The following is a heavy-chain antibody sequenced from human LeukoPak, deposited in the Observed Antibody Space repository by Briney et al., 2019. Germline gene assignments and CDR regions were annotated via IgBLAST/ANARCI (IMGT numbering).Heavy chain of an antibody. CDR2: ISYDGSKK. CDR1: AFAFNRYG. J-gene: IGHJ4*02. Sequence: GGSLRLACAASAFAFNRYGVHWVRQAPGKGLEWVAVISYDGSKKYYADSVKGRFTISRDNSKNTLYLQMSSLRAEDTAVYYCAKDLSRGYYDSSAQDNWGQGTLVTVSS. CDR3: AKDLSRGYYDSSAQDN. D-gene: IGHD3-22*01. V-gene: IGHV3-30*18.